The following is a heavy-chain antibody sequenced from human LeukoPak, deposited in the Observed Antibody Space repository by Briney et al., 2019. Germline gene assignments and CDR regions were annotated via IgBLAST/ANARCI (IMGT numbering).Heavy chain of an antibody. Sequence: GASVKVSCKASGYTFTSYAMNWVRQAPGQGLEWMGWINTNTGNPTYAQGFTGRFVFSLDTSVSTAYLQISSLKAEDTAVYYCARVDTAPNYYGMDVWGQGTTVTVSS. J-gene: IGHJ6*02. V-gene: IGHV7-4-1*02. CDR1: GYTFTSYA. D-gene: IGHD5-18*01. CDR3: ARVDTAPNYYGMDV. CDR2: INTNTGNP.